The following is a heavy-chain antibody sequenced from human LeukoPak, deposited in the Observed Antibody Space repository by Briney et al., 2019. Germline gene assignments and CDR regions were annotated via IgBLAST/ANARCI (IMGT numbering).Heavy chain of an antibody. Sequence: ASVKVSCKASGYTFTSYYMHWVRQAPGQGLEWMGIINPSGGSTSYAQKFQGRVTMTRDTSTSTVYMELSSLRSEDTAVYYCARDPGHRSSASCPYYYYYYYMDVWGKGTTVTVSS. V-gene: IGHV1-46*01. D-gene: IGHD2-2*01. CDR1: GYTFTSYY. J-gene: IGHJ6*03. CDR3: ARDPGHRSSASCPYYYYYYYMDV. CDR2: INPSGGST.